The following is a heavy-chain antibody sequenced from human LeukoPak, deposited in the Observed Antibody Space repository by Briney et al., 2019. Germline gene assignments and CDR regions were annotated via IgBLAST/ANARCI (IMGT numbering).Heavy chain of an antibody. V-gene: IGHV5-51*01. D-gene: IGHD6-19*01. CDR3: ARGIAVAGTAVRFDP. CDR2: IYPDDSDA. Sequence: GESLKISCKGSGYSFTSYWIAWVRQKPGKGLEWMGIIYPDDSDARYSPSFQGQVTISADKSISTAYLQWSSLKASDTAIYYCARGIAVAGTAVRFDPWGQGTLVTVSS. CDR1: GYSFTSYW. J-gene: IGHJ5*02.